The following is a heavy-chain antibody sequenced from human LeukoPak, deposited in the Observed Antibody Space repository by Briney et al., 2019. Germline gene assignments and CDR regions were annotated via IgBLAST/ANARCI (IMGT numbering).Heavy chain of an antibody. CDR3: ASEHGRFDY. Sequence: ASVKVSCKASGGTFSSYAISWVRQAPGQGLEWMGRIIPILGIANYAQKFQGRVTITADKSTSTAYMELSSLRSKDTAVYYCASEHGRFDYWGQGTLVTVSS. CDR2: IIPILGIA. V-gene: IGHV1-69*04. CDR1: GGTFSSYA. J-gene: IGHJ4*02.